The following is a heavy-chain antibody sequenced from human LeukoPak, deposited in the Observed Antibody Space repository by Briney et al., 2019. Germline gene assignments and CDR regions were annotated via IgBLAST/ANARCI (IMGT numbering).Heavy chain of an antibody. V-gene: IGHV3-9*01. CDR2: ISWNSGAI. J-gene: IGHJ3*02. CDR3: AKDLMAGAGNEGASDI. CDR1: GFIFDDFA. D-gene: IGHD6-19*01. Sequence: GRSLRLSCAASGFIFDDFAMHWVRQTPGKGLEWVSSISWNSGAIGYADSVKGRFTISRDNARNSLYLQMNSLRAEDTALYYCAKDLMAGAGNEGASDIWGQGTMVTVSS.